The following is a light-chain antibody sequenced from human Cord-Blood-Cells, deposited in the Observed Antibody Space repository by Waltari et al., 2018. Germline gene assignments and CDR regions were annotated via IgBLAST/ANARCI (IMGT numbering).Light chain of an antibody. CDR2: GAS. Sequence: EIVLTQSPGTLSLSPGERATLPCRASQSVSSSYLAWYQQKPGQAPRLPIYGASSRATGIPDRFSGSGSGTDFTLTISRLEPEDFAVYYCQQYGSSRFTFGPGTKVDIK. J-gene: IGKJ3*01. CDR1: QSVSSSY. V-gene: IGKV3-20*01. CDR3: QQYGSSRFT.